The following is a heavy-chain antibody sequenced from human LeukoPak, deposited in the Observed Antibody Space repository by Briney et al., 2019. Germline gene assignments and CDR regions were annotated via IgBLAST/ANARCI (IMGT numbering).Heavy chain of an antibody. V-gene: IGHV1-2*02. CDR3: ARAPMIVVVFPPRLDF. CDR2: INPNTGGT. D-gene: IGHD3-22*01. J-gene: IGHJ4*02. Sequence: ASVKVSCKTIGYTFTGYFMNWGRQAPGQGLEWMGWINPNTGGTNYAQKFQRRVNRTSDTSISTAYMELSSLKSEDTAMYYCARAPMIVVVFPPRLDFWGQGTLVTVSS. CDR1: GYTFTGYF.